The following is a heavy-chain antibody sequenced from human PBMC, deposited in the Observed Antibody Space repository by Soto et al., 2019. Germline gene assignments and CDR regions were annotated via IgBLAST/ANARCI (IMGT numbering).Heavy chain of an antibody. Sequence: EVQLLESGGGLVQPGGSLRLSCAASGFTFSSYAMSWVRQAPGKGLEWVSAISGSGGSTYYADSVKGRFTISRDNSKNTLYLQMNSLRAEDTAVYYCAKAQYGTYYDYYGMDVWGQGTTVTVSS. J-gene: IGHJ6*02. CDR1: GFTFSSYA. V-gene: IGHV3-23*01. CDR3: AKAQYGTYYDYYGMDV. D-gene: IGHD1-1*01. CDR2: ISGSGGST.